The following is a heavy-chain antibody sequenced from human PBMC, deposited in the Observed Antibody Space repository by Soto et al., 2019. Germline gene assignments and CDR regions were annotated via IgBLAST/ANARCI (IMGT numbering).Heavy chain of an antibody. Sequence: PSQTLSLTCVIPGDSVSSNTAAWNWIRSSPSRGLEWLGRTYYRSNWRHDYAVSVKSRITVNPDTSKNHFSLQLNSVTPDDTAVYYSARGVAGSGFDLWGQRSLVTVSS. D-gene: IGHD6-19*01. CDR3: ARGVAGSGFDL. CDR1: GDSVSSNTAA. V-gene: IGHV6-1*01. CDR2: TYYRSNWRH. J-gene: IGHJ4*02.